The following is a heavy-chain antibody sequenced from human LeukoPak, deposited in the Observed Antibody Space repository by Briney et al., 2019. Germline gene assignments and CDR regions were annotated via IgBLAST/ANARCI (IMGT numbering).Heavy chain of an antibody. Sequence: SETLSLTCAVSGYSISSGFYWGWIRQPPGKGLEWIGSIYHGGNTFYNPSLKSRVTMPVDTSKNHFSLKLSSVTAADTAVYYCVRGGFDYNDYWGQGTLVTVSS. V-gene: IGHV4-38-2*01. CDR1: GYSISSGFY. CDR3: VRGGFDYNDY. D-gene: IGHD4-11*01. J-gene: IGHJ4*02. CDR2: IYHGGNT.